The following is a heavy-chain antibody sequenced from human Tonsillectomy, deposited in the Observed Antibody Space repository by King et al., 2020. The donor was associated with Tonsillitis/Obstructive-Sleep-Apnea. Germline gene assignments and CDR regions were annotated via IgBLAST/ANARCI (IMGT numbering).Heavy chain of an antibody. Sequence: VQLVESGGGLVQPGGSLRLSCAASGFTFSSYAMSWVRQAPGKGLEWVSVISGSGGSTYYADSVKGRFTISRDNSKNTLYRQMNSLRAEDTAVYYCAKGRITIFGVVTPPFDYWGQGTLVTVSS. CDR1: GFTFSSYA. CDR2: ISGSGGST. V-gene: IGHV3-23*04. CDR3: AKGRITIFGVVTPPFDY. D-gene: IGHD3-3*01. J-gene: IGHJ4*02.